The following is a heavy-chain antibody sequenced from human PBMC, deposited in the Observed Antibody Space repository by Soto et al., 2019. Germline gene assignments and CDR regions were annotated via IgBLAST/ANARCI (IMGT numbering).Heavy chain of an antibody. V-gene: IGHV1-18*01. CDR3: ARGGDSNAWLNP. Sequence: QGQLVQSGAEVKKPGASVRVSCKASDYTFTSYGISWVRQAPGQGLEWMGWIKVNNGNTKYGQKFQGRVTMTTDTSTTTAYMELRSLGSDDTAVYYCARGGDSNAWLNPWGQGTLVTVYS. J-gene: IGHJ5*02. CDR1: DYTFTSYG. CDR2: IKVNNGNT. D-gene: IGHD3-10*01.